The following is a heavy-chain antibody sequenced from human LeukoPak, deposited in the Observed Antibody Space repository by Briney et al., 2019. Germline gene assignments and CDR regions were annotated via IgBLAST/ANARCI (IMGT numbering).Heavy chain of an antibody. CDR2: ITPSSTYV. CDR3: ARNLNSPIAVAGSDY. D-gene: IGHD6-19*01. V-gene: IGHV3-21*01. CDR1: GFTFSNSD. J-gene: IGHJ4*02. Sequence: GGSLRLSCAASGFTFSNSDMEWVRQAPGKGLEWVSSITPSSTYVYYAESMRGRFTVSRDNAKNSLYLQMNSLTAEDTAVYYCARNLNSPIAVAGSDYWGQGTLVTVSS.